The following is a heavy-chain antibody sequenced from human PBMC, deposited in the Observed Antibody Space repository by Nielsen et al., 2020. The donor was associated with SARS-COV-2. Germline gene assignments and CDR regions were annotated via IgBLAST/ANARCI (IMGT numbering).Heavy chain of an antibody. CDR2: ISSSGSTI. CDR1: GFTFSSYA. V-gene: IGHV3-48*03. J-gene: IGHJ6*02. CDR3: ARDHLYYGWKYPHYYYYGMDV. Sequence: GESLKISCAASGFTFSSYAMSWVRQAPGKGLEWVSYISSSGSTIYYADSVKGRFTISRDNAKNSLYLQMNSLRAEDTAVYYCARDHLYYGWKYPHYYYYGMDVWGQGTTVTVSS. D-gene: IGHD2-8*01.